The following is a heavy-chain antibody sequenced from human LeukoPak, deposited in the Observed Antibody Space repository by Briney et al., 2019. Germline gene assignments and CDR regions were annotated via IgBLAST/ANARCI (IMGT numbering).Heavy chain of an antibody. D-gene: IGHD2-15*01. CDR3: ARRTAASAIDY. J-gene: IGHJ4*02. V-gene: IGHV4-39*01. CDR2: IYYSGST. Sequence: PSETLSLTCTVSGGSISSSSNFYWDWIRQPPGKGLEWIGNIYYSGSTFYNPSLKSRVTISVDTSGNQFSLKLSSVTAADTAVYYCARRTAASAIDYWGQGTLVTVSS. CDR1: GGSISSSSNFY.